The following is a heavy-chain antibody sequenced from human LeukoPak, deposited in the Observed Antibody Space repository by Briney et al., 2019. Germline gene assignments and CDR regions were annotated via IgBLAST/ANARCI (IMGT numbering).Heavy chain of an antibody. Sequence: SGPTLVNPTQTLTLTCTLSGISLRTSGMGVGWIRQPPGKALEWLAVIYWNDDKRYSPSLKSRLTITKDTSKNQVVLTTTNMDPVDTATYYCARQIAVRGECDYWGQGTLVTVSS. V-gene: IGHV2-5*01. CDR3: ARQIAVRGECDY. J-gene: IGHJ4*02. CDR2: IYWNDDK. D-gene: IGHD6-6*01. CDR1: GISLRTSGMG.